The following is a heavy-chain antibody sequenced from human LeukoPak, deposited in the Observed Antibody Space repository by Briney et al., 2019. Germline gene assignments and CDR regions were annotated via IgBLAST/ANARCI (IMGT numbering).Heavy chain of an antibody. CDR3: ARERAGIVVVPAAIDYYYYMDV. CDR1: GYTFTSYD. CDR2: MNPNSGNT. D-gene: IGHD2-2*01. J-gene: IGHJ6*03. V-gene: IGHV1-8*03. Sequence: ASVKVSCKASGYTFTSYDINWVRQATGQGLEWMGWMNPNSGNTGYAQKFQGRVTITRNTSISTAYMELSSLRSEDTAVYYCARERAGIVVVPAAIDYYYYMDVWGKGTTVTVSS.